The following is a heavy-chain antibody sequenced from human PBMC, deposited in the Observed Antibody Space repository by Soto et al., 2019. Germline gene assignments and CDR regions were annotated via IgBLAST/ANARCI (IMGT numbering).Heavy chain of an antibody. V-gene: IGHV3-74*01. CDR1: GFIFSNYW. Sequence: EVQLVESGGGLVQPGGSLRLSCAASGFIFSNYWMHWVRQAPGKGLVWVSRSTTDGSSTTYADSVKGRFTISRDNAKNKLYLQMNSLRDEDTAVYYCASGTSYYYGMDVWGQGPQVNVSS. J-gene: IGHJ6*02. CDR2: STTDGSST. CDR3: ASGTSYYYGMDV.